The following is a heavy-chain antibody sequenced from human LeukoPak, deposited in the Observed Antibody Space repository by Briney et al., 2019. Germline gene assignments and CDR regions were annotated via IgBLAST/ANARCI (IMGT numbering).Heavy chain of an antibody. CDR2: ISSSSSTI. J-gene: IGHJ4*02. D-gene: IGHD3-10*01. CDR3: ARDRGTMVRGSGDY. Sequence: GGSLRLSCAASGFTFSSYWMSWVRQAPGKGLEWVSYISSSSSTIYYADSVKGRFTISRDNAKNSLYLQMNSLRAEDTAVYYCARDRGTMVRGSGDYWGQGTLVTVSS. CDR1: GFTFSSYW. V-gene: IGHV3-48*01.